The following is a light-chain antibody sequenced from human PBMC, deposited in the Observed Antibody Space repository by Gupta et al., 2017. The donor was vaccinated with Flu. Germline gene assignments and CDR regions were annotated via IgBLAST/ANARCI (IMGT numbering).Light chain of an antibody. J-gene: IGLJ3*02. V-gene: IGLV1-40*01. CDR1: SSNLGAGYD. CDR2: GNS. Sequence: SVLTQPRSVSGAPGEGVTISCTGSSSNLGAGYDVHCYQQLPGTAPNLLIYGNSNRPSGAPDLFSGSKSGTSTSLAITALQAEDEADYYCQSYDNSLSGSWVFGGGTKLTVL. CDR3: QSYDNSLSGSWV.